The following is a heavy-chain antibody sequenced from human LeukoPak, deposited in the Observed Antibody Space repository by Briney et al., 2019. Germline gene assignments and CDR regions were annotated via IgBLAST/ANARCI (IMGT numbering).Heavy chain of an antibody. D-gene: IGHD2-15*01. CDR2: IPCGGEST. J-gene: IGHJ4*02. CDR3: ARGGDVVVAATDNDDLDC. V-gene: IGHV3-33*01. CDR1: GFTFGASA. Sequence: GGSLRLSCAASGFTFGASAMRWVRQAPGKGLEWVAVIPCGGESTYYADSVKGRFTISRDDAKNTLYLQMNSLRAEDTAVYYCARGGDVVVAATDNDDLDCWGQGTLVTVSS.